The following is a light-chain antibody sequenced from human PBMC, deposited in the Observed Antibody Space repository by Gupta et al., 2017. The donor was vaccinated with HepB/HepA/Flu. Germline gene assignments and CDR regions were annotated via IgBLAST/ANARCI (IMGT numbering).Light chain of an antibody. CDR3: CSYTSSNSLV. CDR2: DVN. J-gene: IGLJ3*02. CDR1: ISDVGGYNY. Sequence: QSALTPPASVSGSPGQSITISCTGTISDVGGYNYVSCYQQHPGKAPKLMIYDVNNRPSGVSHRFSGSKSGKTASLTISGLQQEDEGDYYCCSYTSSNSLVFGGGTKLTVL. V-gene: IGLV2-14*03.